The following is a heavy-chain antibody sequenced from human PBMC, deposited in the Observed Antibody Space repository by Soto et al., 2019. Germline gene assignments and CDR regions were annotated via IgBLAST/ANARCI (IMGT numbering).Heavy chain of an antibody. J-gene: IGHJ5*02. Sequence: QVQLVQSGAEVKKPGSSVKVSCKASGGTFSSYAISWVRQAPGQGLEWMGGIIPIFGTANYAQKFQGRVTITADESTRTAYMELSSLRSEDTAVYYCARDNSGYDSSGYYLLSWGQGTLVTVSS. D-gene: IGHD3-22*01. V-gene: IGHV1-69*01. CDR2: IIPIFGTA. CDR1: GGTFSSYA. CDR3: ARDNSGYDSSGYYLLS.